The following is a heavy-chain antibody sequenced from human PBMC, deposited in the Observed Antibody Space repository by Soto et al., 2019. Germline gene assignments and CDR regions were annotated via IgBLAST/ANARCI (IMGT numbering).Heavy chain of an antibody. CDR3: ARTRVKSYYYGMDV. Sequence: SDPTLVNPTQTLTLTCTFSGFSLSTSGMCVSWIRQPPGKALEWLALIDWDDDKYYSTSLKTRLTISKDTSKNQVVLTMTNMDPVDTATYYCARTRVKSYYYGMDVWGQGTTVTVSS. CDR1: GFSLSTSGMC. V-gene: IGHV2-70*01. D-gene: IGHD2-21*01. CDR2: IDWDDDK. J-gene: IGHJ6*02.